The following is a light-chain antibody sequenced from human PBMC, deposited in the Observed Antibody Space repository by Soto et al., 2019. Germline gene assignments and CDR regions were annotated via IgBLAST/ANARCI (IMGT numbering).Light chain of an antibody. V-gene: IGLV1-47*01. CDR2: RND. CDR3: AAWDDSLSGSV. J-gene: IGLJ2*01. CDR1: SSNIGSNY. Sequence: QSVLTQPTSASGTPGQRVTISCSGSSSNIGSNYVYWYQQLPGTAPKLLIYRNDQRPSGVPDRFSGSKSGTSASLAISGLRSEDDADYYCAAWDDSLSGSVFGGGTKLTVL.